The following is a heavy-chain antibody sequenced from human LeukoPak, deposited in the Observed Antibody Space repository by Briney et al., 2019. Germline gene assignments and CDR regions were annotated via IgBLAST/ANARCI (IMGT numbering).Heavy chain of an antibody. Sequence: PSETLSLTCAVYGGSFSGYYWSWIRQPPGKGLEWIGEINHSGSTNYNPSLKSRVTISVDTSKNQFSLKLSSVTAADTAVYYCASIAARHSFDYWGQGTLVTVSS. CDR3: ASIAARHSFDY. V-gene: IGHV4-34*01. CDR2: INHSGST. CDR1: GGSFSGYY. D-gene: IGHD6-6*01. J-gene: IGHJ4*02.